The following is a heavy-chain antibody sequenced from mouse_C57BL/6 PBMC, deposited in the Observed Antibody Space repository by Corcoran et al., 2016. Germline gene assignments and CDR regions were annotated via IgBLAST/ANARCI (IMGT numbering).Heavy chain of an antibody. CDR3: ARDGYYYFDV. J-gene: IGHJ1*03. D-gene: IGHD2-3*01. V-gene: IGHV1-26*01. CDR2: INPNNGGT. CDR1: GYTFTDYY. Sequence: EVQLQQSGPELVKPGASVKISCKASGYTFTDYYMNWVKQSHGKSLEWIGDINPNNGGTSYNQKFKGKATLTVDKSSSTAYMELRSLTSEDSAVYYCARDGYYYFDVCGTGTTVTVSS.